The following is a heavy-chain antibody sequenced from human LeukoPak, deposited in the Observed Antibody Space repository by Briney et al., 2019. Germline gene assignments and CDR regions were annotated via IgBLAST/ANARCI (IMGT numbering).Heavy chain of an antibody. D-gene: IGHD3-16*01. V-gene: IGHV4-59*01. J-gene: IGHJ5*02. CDR2: IYYSGST. CDR1: GGSISSYY. Sequence: SETLSLTCTVSGGSISSYYWSWIRQPPGKGLEWIGYIYYSGSTSYNPSLKSRVTISVDTSKNQFSLKLSSVTAADTAVYYCARGGDDYVWGSPNWFDPWGQGTLVTVSS. CDR3: ARGGDDYVWGSPNWFDP.